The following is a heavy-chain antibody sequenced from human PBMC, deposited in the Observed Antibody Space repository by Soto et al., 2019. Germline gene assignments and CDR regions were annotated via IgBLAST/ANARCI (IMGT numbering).Heavy chain of an antibody. Sequence: SETLSLTCTVSGGSISSYYWSWIRQPPGKGLEWIGYIYYSGSTNYNPSLKSRVTISVDTSKNQFSLKLSSVTAADTAVYYCARENYDFWSGLDPWGQGTLVTVSS. J-gene: IGHJ5*02. CDR3: ARENYDFWSGLDP. CDR2: IYYSGST. D-gene: IGHD3-3*01. V-gene: IGHV4-59*01. CDR1: GGSISSYY.